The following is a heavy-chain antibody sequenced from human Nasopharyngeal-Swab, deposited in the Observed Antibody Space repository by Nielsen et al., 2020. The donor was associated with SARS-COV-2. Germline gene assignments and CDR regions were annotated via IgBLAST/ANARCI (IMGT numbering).Heavy chain of an antibody. D-gene: IGHD5-24*01. Sequence: GESLKISCAASGFTFSASWMTWVRLAPGKGLEWLANIKSDGSDKYYADSVKGRFTSSRDNSKNTMYLQMNSLRAEDTAVYYCVRDNGYNTLDFWGQGTLVTVSS. CDR3: VRDNGYNTLDF. J-gene: IGHJ4*02. CDR2: IKSDGSDK. CDR1: GFTFSASW. V-gene: IGHV3-7*01.